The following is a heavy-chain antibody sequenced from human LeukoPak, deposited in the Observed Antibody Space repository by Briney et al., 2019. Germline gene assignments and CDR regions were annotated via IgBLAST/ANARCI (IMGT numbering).Heavy chain of an antibody. CDR3: ARMEDSSSGRGVDY. J-gene: IGHJ4*02. D-gene: IGHD6-6*01. CDR1: GYTFTSYA. V-gene: IGHV1-3*01. CDR2: INAGNGNT. Sequence: GASVKVSCKASGYTFTSYAMHWVRQAPGQRLEWMGWINAGNGNTKYAQKFQGRVTITRDTSASTAYMELSSLRSDDTAVYYCARMEDSSSGRGVDYWGQGTLATASS.